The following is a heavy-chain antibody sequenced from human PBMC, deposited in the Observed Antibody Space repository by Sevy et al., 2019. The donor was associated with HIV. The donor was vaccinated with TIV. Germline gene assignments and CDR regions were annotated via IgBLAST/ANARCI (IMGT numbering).Heavy chain of an antibody. D-gene: IGHD5-12*01. Sequence: GGSLRLSCAASGFTFSDAWMSWVRQDLGKGLEWVGRIKGKIDGGTTDYAAPVKGRFTISRDDSKNTLYLQMNSLKTEDTAVYYCSTQPPLERWLQVPGFWGQGTLVTVSS. CDR3: STQPPLERWLQVPGF. J-gene: IGHJ4*02. CDR1: GFTFSDAW. V-gene: IGHV3-15*01. CDR2: IKGKIDGGTT.